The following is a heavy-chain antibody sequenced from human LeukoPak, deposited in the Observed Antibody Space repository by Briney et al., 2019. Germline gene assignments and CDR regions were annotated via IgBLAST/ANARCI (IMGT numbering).Heavy chain of an antibody. CDR1: GFTFSSYS. J-gene: IGHJ4*02. CDR2: IYSGGST. D-gene: IGHD3-22*01. V-gene: IGHV3-66*01. Sequence: GGSLRLSCAASGFTFSSYSMNWVRQAPGEGLEWVSVIYSGGSTYYADSVKGRFTISRDSSRDTLYLHMNSLRAEDTAVYYCARVLQYDSSGSLLDYWGQGTLVTVSS. CDR3: ARVLQYDSSGSLLDY.